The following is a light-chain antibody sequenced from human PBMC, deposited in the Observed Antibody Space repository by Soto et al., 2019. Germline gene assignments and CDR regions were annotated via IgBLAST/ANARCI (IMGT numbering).Light chain of an antibody. CDR2: GAS. V-gene: IGKV3-20*01. J-gene: IGKJ1*01. CDR1: QSVSNRY. Sequence: EIVLTQSPGTLSLSPGERATLSCWASQSVSNRYLAWYQQKPGQAPRLLIYGASSRATGIPERFSGSGSGTEFTLTISRLELEDFAVYYSQQYDNSWTFGQGTKVDI. CDR3: QQYDNSWT.